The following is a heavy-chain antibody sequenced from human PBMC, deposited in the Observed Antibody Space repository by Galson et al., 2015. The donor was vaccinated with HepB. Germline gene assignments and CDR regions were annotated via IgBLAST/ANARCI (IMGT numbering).Heavy chain of an antibody. Sequence: SVKVSCKASGFTFTSSAMQWVRQARGQRLEWIGWIVVGSGNTNYAQKFQERVTITRDMSTSTAYMELSSLRSEDTAVYYCAAHDQPLLGLFYGMDVWGQGTTVTVSS. J-gene: IGHJ6*02. V-gene: IGHV1-58*02. CDR1: GFTFTSSA. CDR2: IVVGSGNT. CDR3: AAHDQPLLGLFYGMDV.